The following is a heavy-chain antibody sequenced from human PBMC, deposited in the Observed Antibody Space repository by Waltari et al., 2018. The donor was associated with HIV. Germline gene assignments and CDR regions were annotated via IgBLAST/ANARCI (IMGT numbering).Heavy chain of an antibody. J-gene: IGHJ5*02. CDR3: ARHEPRNTWFDP. Sequence: QLQLQESGPGLVKPSETLSLTCSVSGDSISSSYYYWGWIRQPPWKGLEWIGSIYSSGSTYDNPSLQSRVTISVDTSKNQFSLKLSSVTAADTAIYYCARHEPRNTWFDPWGQGTLVTVSS. V-gene: IGHV4-39*01. CDR2: IYSSGST. CDR1: GDSISSSYYY.